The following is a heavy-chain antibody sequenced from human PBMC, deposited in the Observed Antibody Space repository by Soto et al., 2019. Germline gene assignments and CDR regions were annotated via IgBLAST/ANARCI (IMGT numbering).Heavy chain of an antibody. CDR3: TTGEAPHCGGDCYGDYYYGMDV. CDR2: IKSKTDGGTT. CDR1: GFTFSNAW. J-gene: IGHJ6*02. Sequence: EVQLVESGGGLVKPGGSLRLSCAASGFTFSNAWMSWVRQAPGKGLEWVGRIKSKTDGGTTDYAAPVKGRFTISRDDSKSXRYXHXSSPQTEDTAVYYCTTGEAPHCGGDCYGDYYYGMDVWGQGTTVTVSS. D-gene: IGHD2-21*02. V-gene: IGHV3-15*01.